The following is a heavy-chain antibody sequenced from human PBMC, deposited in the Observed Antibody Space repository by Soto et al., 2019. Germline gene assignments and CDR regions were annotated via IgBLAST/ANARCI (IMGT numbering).Heavy chain of an antibody. CDR3: ARVFYYYYYMDV. CDR2: INHSGST. Sequence: SETLSLTCAFYGWSFSGYYWSWIRQPPGKGLEWIGEINHSGSTNYNPSLKSRVTISVDTSKNQFSLKLSSVTAADTAVYYCARVFYYYYYMDVWGKGTTVTVSS. V-gene: IGHV4-34*01. CDR1: GWSFSGYY. J-gene: IGHJ6*03.